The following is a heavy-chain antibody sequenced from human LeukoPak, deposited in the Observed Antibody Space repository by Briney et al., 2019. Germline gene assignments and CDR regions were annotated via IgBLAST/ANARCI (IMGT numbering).Heavy chain of an antibody. CDR1: GGTSSSYA. CDR3: ASVSGSYSEYYFDY. D-gene: IGHD1-26*01. V-gene: IGHV1-69*05. Sequence: GASVKVSCKASGGTSSSYAISWVRQAPGQGLEWMGRIIPIFGTANYAQKFQGRVTITTDESTSTAYMELSSLRSEDTAVYYCASVSGSYSEYYFDYWGQGTLVTVSS. CDR2: IIPIFGTA. J-gene: IGHJ4*02.